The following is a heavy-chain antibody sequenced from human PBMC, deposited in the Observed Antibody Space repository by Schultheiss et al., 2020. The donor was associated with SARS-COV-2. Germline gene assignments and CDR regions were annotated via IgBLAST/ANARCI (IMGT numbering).Heavy chain of an antibody. CDR2: IRNVTSTI. D-gene: IGHD4-17*01. V-gene: IGHV3-48*04. J-gene: IGHJ4*02. CDR1: GFTFSSYA. Sequence: GGSLRLSCAASGFTFSSYAMSWVRQAPRKGLDWVPDIRNVTSTIFYADSVKGRFTISRDDAKNSLYLQLNSLRVEDTAVYYCVRVAMTTVTELDYWGQGTLVTVSS. CDR3: VRVAMTTVTELDY.